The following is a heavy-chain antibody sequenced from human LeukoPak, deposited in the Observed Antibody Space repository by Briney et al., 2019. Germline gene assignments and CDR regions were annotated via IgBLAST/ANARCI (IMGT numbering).Heavy chain of an antibody. V-gene: IGHV1-2*02. CDR1: GYTFTGYY. D-gene: IGHD3-3*01. CDR3: ARGGGSHITIFGVVIPQPYYYYYYMDV. Sequence: ASVKVSCKASGYTFTGYYMHWVRQAPGQGLEWMGWINPNSGGTNYARKFQGRVTMTRDTSISTAYMELSRLRSDDTAVYYCARGGGSHITIFGVVIPQPYYYYYYMDVWGKGTAVTVSS. J-gene: IGHJ6*03. CDR2: INPNSGGT.